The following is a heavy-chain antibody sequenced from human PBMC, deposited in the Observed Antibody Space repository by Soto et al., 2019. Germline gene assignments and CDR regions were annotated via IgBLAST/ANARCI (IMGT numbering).Heavy chain of an antibody. D-gene: IGHD6-19*01. CDR3: ASGTYNFWAGSRYYFDY. V-gene: IGHV4-30-4*01. CDR1: GVSTDSNDSY. J-gene: IGHJ4*02. Sequence: QVQLQESGPGLVKPSQTLSLTCSVYGVSTDSNDSYWSWIRQPPGKGLEWLGCISDSGSTYYNPSLEGRLTMSVDSSKRHFSLKVTSVTAADTAVYYCASGTYNFWAGSRYYFDYWGQGTLVTVSS. CDR2: ISDSGST.